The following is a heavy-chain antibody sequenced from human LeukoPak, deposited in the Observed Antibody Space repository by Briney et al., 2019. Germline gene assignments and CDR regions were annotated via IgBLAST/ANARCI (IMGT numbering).Heavy chain of an antibody. V-gene: IGHV3-23*01. CDR2: IVGSGDTT. Sequence: GGSLRLSCAPSGFTFRNYAMSWVRQAPGKGLEWVSAIVGSGDTTYYADSVKGRFTISRDNSKNTLYLQMNSLRAEDTAVYYCANSASQYSSRAAFDIWGQGTMVTVSS. CDR3: ANSASQYSSRAAFDI. J-gene: IGHJ3*02. CDR1: GFTFRNYA. D-gene: IGHD6-13*01.